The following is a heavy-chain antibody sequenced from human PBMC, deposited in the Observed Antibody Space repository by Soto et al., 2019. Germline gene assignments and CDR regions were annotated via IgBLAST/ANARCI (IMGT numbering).Heavy chain of an antibody. Sequence: GGSLRLSCAASGFTFSSYAMSWVRQAPGKGLEWVSAISGSGGSTYYADSVKGRFTISRDNSKNTLYLQMNSLRAEDTAVYYCAKSTNIVVVPAAHNSCLDYWGQGTLVTVSS. CDR2: ISGSGGST. V-gene: IGHV3-23*01. CDR3: AKSTNIVVVPAAHNSCLDY. J-gene: IGHJ4*02. D-gene: IGHD2-2*01. CDR1: GFTFSSYA.